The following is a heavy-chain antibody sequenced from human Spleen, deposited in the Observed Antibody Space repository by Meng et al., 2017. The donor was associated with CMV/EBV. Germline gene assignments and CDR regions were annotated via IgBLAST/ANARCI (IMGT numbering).Heavy chain of an antibody. Sequence: ASVKVSCKASGSTFARYGISWVRQAPGQGLEWMGRISVYSGETNYDQKFQGRLFMTTDASTSTVYMELRSLRSDDTAVYYCAILPGYCSTTRCFLDVTTAKEYCGGDCFFDTFDIWGQGTMVTVSS. CDR3: AILPGYCSTTRCFLDVTTAKEYCGGDCFFDTFDI. CDR1: GSTFARYG. D-gene: IGHD2-2*01. J-gene: IGHJ3*02. V-gene: IGHV1-18*01. CDR2: ISVYSGET.